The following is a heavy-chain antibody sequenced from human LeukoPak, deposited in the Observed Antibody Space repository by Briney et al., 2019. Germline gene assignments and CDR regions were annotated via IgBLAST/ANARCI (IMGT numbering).Heavy chain of an antibody. D-gene: IGHD3-9*01. CDR3: ATERGYYDILTGYYMEDY. CDR2: ISSSSSYI. V-gene: IGHV3-21*01. CDR1: GFTFSSYE. Sequence: PGGSLRLSCAASGFTFSSYEMNWVRQAPGKGLEWVSSISSSSSYIYYADSVKGRFTISRDNAKNSLYLQMNSLRAEDTAVYYCATERGYYDILTGYYMEDYWGQGTLVTVSS. J-gene: IGHJ4*02.